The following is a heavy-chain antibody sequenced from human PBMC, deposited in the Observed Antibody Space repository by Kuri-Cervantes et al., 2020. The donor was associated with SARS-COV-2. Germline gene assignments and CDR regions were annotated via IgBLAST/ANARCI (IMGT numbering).Heavy chain of an antibody. J-gene: IGHJ2*01. D-gene: IGHD1-26*01. CDR1: GGSISSYY. V-gene: IGHV4-59*01. CDR3: ARVSGSGSNWAWYFDL. CDR2: IYNSGST. Sequence: GSLRLSCTVSGGSISSYYWSWIRQPPGKGLEWIGYIYNSGSTNYNPSLKSRDTISVDTSKNQFSLKLSSVTAADTAVYHCARVSGSGSNWAWYFDLWGRGTLVTVSS.